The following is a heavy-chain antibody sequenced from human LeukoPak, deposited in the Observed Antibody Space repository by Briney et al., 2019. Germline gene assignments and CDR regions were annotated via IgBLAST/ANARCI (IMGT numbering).Heavy chain of an antibody. CDR1: GFTFDDYA. CDR2: ISWNSGSI. V-gene: IGHV3-9*01. Sequence: HSGRSLRLSCAASGFTFDDYAMHWVRQAPGKGLEWVSGISWNSGSIGYADSVKGRFTISRDNAKNSLYLQMNSLRAEDTALYYCAKDISWNHSAGFDYWGQGTLVTVSS. CDR3: AKDISWNHSAGFDY. J-gene: IGHJ4*02. D-gene: IGHD1-1*01.